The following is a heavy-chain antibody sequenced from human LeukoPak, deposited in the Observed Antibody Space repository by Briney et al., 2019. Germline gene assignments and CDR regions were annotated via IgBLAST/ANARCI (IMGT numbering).Heavy chain of an antibody. CDR2: IYYSGST. J-gene: IGHJ5*02. CDR1: GGSISSSSYY. D-gene: IGHD3-9*01. CDR3: AGQRHDILMAAGFDP. V-gene: IGHV4-39*01. Sequence: NPSETLSLTCTVSGGSISSSSYYWGWIRQPPGKGLEWIGSIYYSGSTYYNPSLKSRVTISVDTSKNQFSLKLSSVTAADTAVYYCAGQRHDILMAAGFDPWGQGTLVTVSS.